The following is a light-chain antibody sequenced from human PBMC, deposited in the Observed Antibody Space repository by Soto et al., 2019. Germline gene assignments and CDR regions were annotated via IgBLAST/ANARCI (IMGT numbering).Light chain of an antibody. CDR1: QRVSSNH. J-gene: IGKJ1*01. CDR2: GGS. CDR3: QQYSSSRT. V-gene: IGKV3-20*01. Sequence: DIVLTQSPGTLCLSPGERATRSYRASQRVSSNHSACYQQKPGQAPRLLIYGGSSRATGIPVRLSGSSSETYFPLTITRMPPEDFAVYYCQQYSSSRTFGHGTKVDI.